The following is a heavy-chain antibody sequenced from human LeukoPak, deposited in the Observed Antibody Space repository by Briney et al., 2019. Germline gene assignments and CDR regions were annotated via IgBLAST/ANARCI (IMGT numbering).Heavy chain of an antibody. D-gene: IGHD3-10*01. CDR3: ARVRGITMVRGVITYYYYYGMDV. CDR1: GGSFSGYH. CDR2: INHSGST. Sequence: SETLSLTCAVYGGSFSGYHWSWIRQPPGKGLEWIGEINHSGSTNYNPSLKSRVTISVDTSKNQFSLKLSSVTAADTAVYYCARVRGITMVRGVITYYYYYGMDVWGQGTTVTVSS. V-gene: IGHV4-34*01. J-gene: IGHJ6*02.